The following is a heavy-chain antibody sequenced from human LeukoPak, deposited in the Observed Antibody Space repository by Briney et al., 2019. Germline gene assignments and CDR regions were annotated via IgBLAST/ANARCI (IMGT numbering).Heavy chain of an antibody. CDR3: ARERDIVASYYFDY. CDR2: VNPNSGGT. Sequence: ASVKVSCKASGYTFTGYYMHWVRQAPGQGLEWMGWVNPNSGGTNYAQKFQGWVTMIRDTSISTAYMELSRLRSDDTAVYYCARERDIVASYYFDYWGQGTLVTVSS. D-gene: IGHD5-12*01. V-gene: IGHV1-2*04. J-gene: IGHJ4*02. CDR1: GYTFTGYY.